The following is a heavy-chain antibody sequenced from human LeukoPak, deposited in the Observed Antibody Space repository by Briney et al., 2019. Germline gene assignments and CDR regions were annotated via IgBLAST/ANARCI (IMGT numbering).Heavy chain of an antibody. J-gene: IGHJ4*02. CDR3: ARGNPLDY. Sequence: SETLSLTCTVSGGSMSSGSYYWHWLRQPAGKGLKWIERIYTSGSTNYNPSLKSRVTISLDASKKQFSLKLTSVTAADSAVYYCARGNPLDYWGQGTLVTVSS. CDR2: IYTSGST. V-gene: IGHV4-61*02. CDR1: GGSMSSGSYY. D-gene: IGHD1-14*01.